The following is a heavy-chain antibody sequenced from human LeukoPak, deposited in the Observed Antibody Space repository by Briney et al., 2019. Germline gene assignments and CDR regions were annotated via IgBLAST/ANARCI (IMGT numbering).Heavy chain of an antibody. V-gene: IGHV1-18*01. J-gene: IGHJ6*03. CDR2: ISAYNGNT. D-gene: IGHD6-13*01. CDR3: ARDPGIAAAGTHWYYYYMDV. Sequence: ASVKVSCKASGYTFTSYGISWVRQAPGQGLEWMGWISAYNGNTNYAQKLQGRVTMTTDTSTSTAYMELRSLRSDDTAVYYCARDPGIAAAGTHWYYYYMDVWGKGTTVTVSS. CDR1: GYTFTSYG.